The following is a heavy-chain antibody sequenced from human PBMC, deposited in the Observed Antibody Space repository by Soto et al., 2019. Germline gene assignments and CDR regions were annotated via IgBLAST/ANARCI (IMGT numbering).Heavy chain of an antibody. V-gene: IGHV3-33*01. J-gene: IGHJ4*02. CDR1: GFSFSSYG. Sequence: QVQLVESGGGVVQPGRSLRLSCAASGFSFSSYGMHWVRQAPGKGLEWVAVIWYDGSNKYYADSVKGRFTISRDNSKNTLYLQMNSLRAEDTAVYYCATSGPLRFLEWLADYWGQGTLVTFPS. CDR2: IWYDGSNK. CDR3: ATSGPLRFLEWLADY. D-gene: IGHD3-3*01.